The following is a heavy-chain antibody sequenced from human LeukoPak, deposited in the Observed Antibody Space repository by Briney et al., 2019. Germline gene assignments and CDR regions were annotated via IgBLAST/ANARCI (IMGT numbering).Heavy chain of an antibody. CDR3: ARSSGSYDIFFDY. CDR1: GGSISSYY. V-gene: IGHV4-59*08. Sequence: PSETLSLTCTVSGGSISSYYWSWIRQPPGKGLEWIGYIYYSGSTNYNPSLKSRVTISVDTSKNQFSLKLSSVTAADTAVYYCARSSGSYDIFFDYWGQGTLVTVSS. CDR2: IYYSGST. J-gene: IGHJ4*02. D-gene: IGHD1-26*01.